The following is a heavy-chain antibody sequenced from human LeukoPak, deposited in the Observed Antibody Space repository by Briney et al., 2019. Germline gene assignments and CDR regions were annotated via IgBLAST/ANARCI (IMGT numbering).Heavy chain of an antibody. V-gene: IGHV4-4*07. CDR1: GGPLSSYH. J-gene: IGHJ4*02. CDR2: IYTSGSN. D-gene: IGHD1-7*01. Sequence: SETLSLTCTVCGGPLSSYHWSWLRQPAGKGLEGIGRIYTSGSNNFNPSLKSRVTMLVGPSKNQFSLTLSHVTGPGHAGFFRARGDWNYYFDYWGQGTLVSVSS. CDR3: ARGDWNYYFDY.